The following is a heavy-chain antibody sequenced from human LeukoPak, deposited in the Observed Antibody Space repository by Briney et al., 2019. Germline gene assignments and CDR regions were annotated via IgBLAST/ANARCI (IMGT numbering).Heavy chain of an antibody. D-gene: IGHD5-12*01. CDR1: GFTFSSYW. J-gene: IGHJ4*02. CDR3: ARDHLYGGYASHVDY. Sequence: GGSLRLSCAASGFTFSSYWMHWVRQAPGKGLVWVSRINSDGSSTNYADSVKGRFTISRDNAKNTLYLQMNSLRAEDTAVYYCARDHLYGGYASHVDYWGQGTLVTVSS. V-gene: IGHV3-74*01. CDR2: INSDGSST.